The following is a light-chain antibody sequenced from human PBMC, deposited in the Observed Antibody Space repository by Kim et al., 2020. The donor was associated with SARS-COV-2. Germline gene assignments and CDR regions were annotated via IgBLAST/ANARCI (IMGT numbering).Light chain of an antibody. Sequence: QSVLTQSPSASGTPGQRVTISCSGSTSNIGRNYVLWYQQVPGTAPRILIYRDYQRPSGVPDRFSGSKSGTSASLAISGLRSEDEADYYCAAWDDTLSGRVFGGGTQLTVL. J-gene: IGLJ3*02. CDR2: RDY. CDR3: AAWDDTLSGRV. CDR1: TSNIGRNY. V-gene: IGLV1-47*01.